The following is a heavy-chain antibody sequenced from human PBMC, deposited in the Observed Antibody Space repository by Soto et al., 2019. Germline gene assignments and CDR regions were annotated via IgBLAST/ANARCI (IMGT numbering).Heavy chain of an antibody. Sequence: ASVKVSCKASGYTFTSYDIKWVRQATGQGLEWMGWMNPKSGNRGQAQKFQGRVTKTRNTSISTAYMELSSLRSEDTAVYYCATRVGLSIIMIVVVTFFDYWGQGTLVTVSS. D-gene: IGHD3-22*01. CDR3: ATRVGLSIIMIVVVTFFDY. CDR2: MNPKSGNR. CDR1: GYTFTSYD. V-gene: IGHV1-8*01. J-gene: IGHJ4*02.